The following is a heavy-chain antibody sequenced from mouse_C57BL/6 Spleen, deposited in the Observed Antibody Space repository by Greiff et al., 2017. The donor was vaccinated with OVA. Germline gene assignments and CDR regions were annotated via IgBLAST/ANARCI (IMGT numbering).Heavy chain of an antibody. Sequence: QVQLKESGAELVRPGTSVKVSCKASGYAFTNYLIEWVKQRPGQGLEWIGVINPGSGGTNYNEKFKGKATLTADKSSSTAYMQLSSLTSEDSAVYFCAREEGYWGQGTTLTVSS. J-gene: IGHJ2*01. V-gene: IGHV1-54*01. CDR1: GYAFTNYL. CDR2: INPGSGGT. CDR3: AREEGY.